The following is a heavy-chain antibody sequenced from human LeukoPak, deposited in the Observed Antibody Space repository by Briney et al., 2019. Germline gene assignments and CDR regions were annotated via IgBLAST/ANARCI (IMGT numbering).Heavy chain of an antibody. J-gene: IGHJ4*02. CDR2: INPNTGAT. D-gene: IGHD6-19*01. CDR3: ARDRVGSGWPRPYYFEF. CDR1: GYTFTGYY. V-gene: IGHV1-2*02. Sequence: ASVKVSCKPSGYTFTGYYIHWVRQAPGLGLEWMGWINPNTGATMYGQKFQGRVTLTRDTSIDTAYMGLSNLRSDDTALYYCARDRVGSGWPRPYYFEFWGQGSLVTVSS.